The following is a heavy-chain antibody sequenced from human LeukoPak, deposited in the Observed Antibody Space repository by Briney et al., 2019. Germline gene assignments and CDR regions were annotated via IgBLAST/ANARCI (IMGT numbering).Heavy chain of an antibody. CDR3: ARGPGYCSSTSCYTGDY. Sequence: SETLSLTCAVYGGSFSGYYWSWIRQPPGRGLEWIGEINHSGSTNYNPSLKSRVTISVDTSKNQFSLKLSSVTAADTAVYYCARGPGYCSSTSCYTGDYWGQGTLVTVSS. J-gene: IGHJ4*02. CDR1: GGSFSGYY. D-gene: IGHD2-2*02. V-gene: IGHV4-34*01. CDR2: INHSGST.